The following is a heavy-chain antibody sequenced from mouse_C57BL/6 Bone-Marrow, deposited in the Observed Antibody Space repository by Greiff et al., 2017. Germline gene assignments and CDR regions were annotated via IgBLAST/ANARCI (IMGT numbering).Heavy chain of an antibody. D-gene: IGHD1-1*01. CDR2: IHPNSGST. CDR1: GYTFTSYW. J-gene: IGHJ1*03. V-gene: IGHV1-64*01. CDR3: ARRTTVVRPYGYFDV. Sequence: QVQLQQPGAELVKPGASVKLSCKASGYTFTSYWMHWVKQRPGQGLEWIGMIHPNSGSTNYNEKFKSKATLTVDKSSSTAYMQLSSLTSEDSAVYICARRTTVVRPYGYFDVWGTGTTVTVSS.